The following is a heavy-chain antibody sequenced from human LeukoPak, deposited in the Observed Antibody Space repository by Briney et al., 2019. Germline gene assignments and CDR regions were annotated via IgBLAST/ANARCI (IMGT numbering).Heavy chain of an antibody. CDR2: INHSGST. V-gene: IGHV4-34*01. Sequence: SETLSLTCGVYGGSFSGYYWSWIRQPPGKGLEWIGEINHSGSTNYNPSLKSRVTISVDTSKNHFSLKLSSATAADTAVYYCARAVRIWSTSLDFWGQGTLVTVSS. D-gene: IGHD2-15*01. J-gene: IGHJ4*02. CDR3: ARAVRIWSTSLDF. CDR1: GGSFSGYY.